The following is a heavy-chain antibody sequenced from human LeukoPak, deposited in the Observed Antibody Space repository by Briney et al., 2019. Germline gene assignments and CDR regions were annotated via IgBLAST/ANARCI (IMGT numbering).Heavy chain of an antibody. CDR2: IYTSGST. CDR3: ARGDFYRYYFDY. V-gene: IGHV4-4*09. CDR1: NGSISSYC. Sequence: NPSETLSLTCTVSNGSISSYCWSWIRQPPGEGLEWIGYIYTSGSTNYNPSLKSRVTISLDTSNNQFSLKLSSVTAADTAVYYCARGDFYRYYFDYWGQGTLVTVSS. D-gene: IGHD2/OR15-2a*01. J-gene: IGHJ4*02.